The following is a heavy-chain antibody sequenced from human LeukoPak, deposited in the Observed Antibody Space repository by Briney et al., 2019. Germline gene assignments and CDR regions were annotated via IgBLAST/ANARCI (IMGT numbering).Heavy chain of an antibody. CDR1: GGSISSGGY. V-gene: IGHV4-4*02. J-gene: IGHJ4*02. CDR3: TRHGSYSHGF. Sequence: SETLSLTCAVSGGSISSGGYWSWVRQPPGKGLEWIGQIYISGSTNYNPSLDSRATMSLDKSRNQLSLRLKSMTAADTAVYYCTRHGSYSHGFWGQGALVTVAS. CDR2: IYISGST. D-gene: IGHD3-10*01.